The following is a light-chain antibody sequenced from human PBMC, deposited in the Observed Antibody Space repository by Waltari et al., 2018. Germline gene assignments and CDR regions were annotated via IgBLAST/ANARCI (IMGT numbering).Light chain of an antibody. CDR2: AAS. CDR1: QSISSY. J-gene: IGKJ4*01. V-gene: IGKV1-39*01. CDR3: QQSYSTPLT. Sequence: DIQMTQSPSSLSASVGDRVTITCRASQSISSYLNWYQQKPGKAPKLLISAASTLQSGVPSRFSGSGSGTDFSLTITSLQPEDFATYYCQQSYSTPLTLGGGTKVEIK.